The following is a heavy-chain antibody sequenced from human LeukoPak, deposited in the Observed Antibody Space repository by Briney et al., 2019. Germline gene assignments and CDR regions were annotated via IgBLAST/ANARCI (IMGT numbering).Heavy chain of an antibody. D-gene: IGHD5-24*01. CDR2: IYYSGST. Sequence: SETLSLTCTVSGGSISSGGYCWSWIRQHPGKGLEWIGYIYYSGSTYYNPSLKSRVTISVDTSKNQFSLKLSSVTAADTAVYYCARLEAVGMDVWGQGTTVTVSS. J-gene: IGHJ6*02. CDR1: GGSISSGGYC. V-gene: IGHV4-31*03. CDR3: ARLEAVGMDV.